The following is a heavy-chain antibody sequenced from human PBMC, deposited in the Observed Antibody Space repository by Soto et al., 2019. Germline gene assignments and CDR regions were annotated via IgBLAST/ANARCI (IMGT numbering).Heavy chain of an antibody. CDR3: ARGVGDLLWKARPYYFDY. D-gene: IGHD3-10*01. CDR2: IDCDDDK. Sequence: XAPTPVNPTQTLTLTCTFYWFSLSTSGMCVSCVRQPPWNALEWLALIDCDDDKYYSTSLKTRLTISKDTSKNQVVLTMTNMDHVDAATYYCARGVGDLLWKARPYYFDYWGQGTLVTVSS. J-gene: IGHJ4*02. V-gene: IGHV2-70*20. CDR1: WFSLSTSGMC.